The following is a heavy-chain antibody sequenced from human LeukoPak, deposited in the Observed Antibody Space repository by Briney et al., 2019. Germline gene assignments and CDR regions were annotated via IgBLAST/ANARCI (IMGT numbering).Heavy chain of an antibody. V-gene: IGHV3-7*03. D-gene: IGHD2-2*01. CDR3: ARVVCSSTSCYGGYMDF. CDR1: GFTFSSYW. CDR2: IKEDGSEK. J-gene: IGHJ6*03. Sequence: GGSLRLSCAASGFTFSSYWMSWVGQAPGKGVEGGVDIKEDGSEKYYADSGKGRFTISSDNAKNSLYLQMNSLRAEYTALYYCARVVCSSTSCYGGYMDFWGKGTTVTVSS.